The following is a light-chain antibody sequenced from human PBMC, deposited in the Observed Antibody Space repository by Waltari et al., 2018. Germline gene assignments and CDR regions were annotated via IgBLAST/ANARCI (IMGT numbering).Light chain of an antibody. CDR2: GAS. CDR3: QQYGSSPRIT. CDR1: QSVSSSY. V-gene: IGKV3-20*01. Sequence: EIVLTQSPGTLSLSPGERATLSCRASQSVSSSYLAWYQQKPGQAPRLLIDGASSRATGIPDRFSGSGSVTDFTLTISRLEPEDFAVYYCQQYGSSPRITFGPGTKVDIK. J-gene: IGKJ3*01.